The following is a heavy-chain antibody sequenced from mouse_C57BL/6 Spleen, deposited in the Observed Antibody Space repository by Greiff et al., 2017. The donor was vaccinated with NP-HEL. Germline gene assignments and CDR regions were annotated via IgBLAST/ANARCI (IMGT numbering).Heavy chain of an antibody. CDR3: AREDYYGSSFFDY. J-gene: IGHJ2*01. CDR2: IHPNSGST. CDR1: GYTFTSYW. V-gene: IGHV1-64*01. D-gene: IGHD1-1*01. Sequence: QVQLQQPGAELVKPGASVQLSCKASGYTFTSYWMHWVKQRPGQGLEWIGMIHPNSGSTNDNEKFKSKATLTVDKSSSTAYMQLSSLTSEDSAVYYCAREDYYGSSFFDYWGQGTTLTVSS.